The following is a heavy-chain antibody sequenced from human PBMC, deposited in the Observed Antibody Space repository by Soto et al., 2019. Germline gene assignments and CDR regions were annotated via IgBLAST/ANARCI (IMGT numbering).Heavy chain of an antibody. D-gene: IGHD5-12*01. CDR3: AKDRPVAYETYYYYGMDV. CDR2: ISYDESNK. Sequence: QVQLVESGGGVVQPGRSLRLSCAASGFTFSSYGMHWVRQAPGKGLEWVAVISYDESNKYYADSVKGRFTISRDNSTNTLYRQMNSLRAEDTAVYYFAKDRPVAYETYYYYGMDVWGQGTTVTVSS. J-gene: IGHJ6*02. V-gene: IGHV3-30*18. CDR1: GFTFSSYG.